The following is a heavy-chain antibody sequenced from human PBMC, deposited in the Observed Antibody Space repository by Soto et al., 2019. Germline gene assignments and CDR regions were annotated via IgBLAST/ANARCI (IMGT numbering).Heavy chain of an antibody. CDR3: ARHGVGGLNTAMIGTYYYYGMDV. CDR2: IYPGDSDT. Sequence: GESLKISCKGSGYSFTNYWIGWVRQMPGKGLEWMGIIYPGDSDTRYSPSFKGQVTISADKSISTAYLQWSSLKASDTAMYYRARHGVGGLNTAMIGTYYYYGMDVWGQGTTVTVSS. CDR1: GYSFTNYW. V-gene: IGHV5-51*01. J-gene: IGHJ6*02. D-gene: IGHD5-18*01.